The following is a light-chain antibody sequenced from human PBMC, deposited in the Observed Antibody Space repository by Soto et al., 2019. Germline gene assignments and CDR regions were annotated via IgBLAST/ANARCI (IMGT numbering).Light chain of an antibody. J-gene: IGLJ1*01. CDR1: SSDVGGYNY. Sequence: QSVLAQPASVSGSPGQSITISCTGTSSDVGGYNYVSWYQQYPGKAPKLMIYDVTNRPSGVSNRFSGSKSGNTASLSISGFQAEDEAEYYCSSYTSSSTLEVFGTGTKVTVL. CDR3: SSYTSSSTLEV. V-gene: IGLV2-14*01. CDR2: DVT.